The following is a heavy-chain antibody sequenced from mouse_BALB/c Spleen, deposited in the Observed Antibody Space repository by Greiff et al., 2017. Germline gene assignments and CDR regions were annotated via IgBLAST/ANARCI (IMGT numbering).Heavy chain of an antibody. J-gene: IGHJ1*01. CDR3: ARCPDYYGSSYRWYFDV. CDR2: INPYNDGT. V-gene: IGHV1-14*01. Sequence: VQLQQSGPELVKPGASVKMSCKASGYTFTSYVMHWVKQKPGQGLEWIGYINPYNDGTKYNEKFKGKATLTSDKSSSTAYMELSSLTSEDSAVYYCARCPDYYGSSYRWYFDVWGAGTTVTVSS. CDR1: GYTFTSYV. D-gene: IGHD1-1*01.